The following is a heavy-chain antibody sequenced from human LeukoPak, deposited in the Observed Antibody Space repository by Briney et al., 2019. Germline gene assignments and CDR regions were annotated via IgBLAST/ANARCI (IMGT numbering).Heavy chain of an antibody. Sequence: GGSLRLSCAASGFTFSSYAVSWVRQAPGKGLEWVSAISGSGGSTYYADSVKGRFTISRDNSKNTLYLQMNSLRAEDTAVYYCAKGQDYYDSSGYNYWGQGTLVTVSS. CDR3: AKGQDYYDSSGYNY. CDR1: GFTFSSYA. V-gene: IGHV3-23*01. J-gene: IGHJ4*02. CDR2: ISGSGGST. D-gene: IGHD3-22*01.